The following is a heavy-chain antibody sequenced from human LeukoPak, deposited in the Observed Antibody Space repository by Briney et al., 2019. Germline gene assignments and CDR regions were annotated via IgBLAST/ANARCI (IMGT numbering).Heavy chain of an antibody. Sequence: PGGSLRLSCAASGFTFSDYYMSWIRQAPGKGLEWVSYISSSGSTIYYADSVKGRFTISRDNAKNSLYLQMNSLRAEDTAVYYFPRGWRSSTSRNWFDPWGQGTMVTVSS. D-gene: IGHD6-13*01. CDR3: PRGWRSSTSRNWFDP. V-gene: IGHV3-11*04. CDR2: ISSSGSTI. J-gene: IGHJ5*02. CDR1: GFTFSDYY.